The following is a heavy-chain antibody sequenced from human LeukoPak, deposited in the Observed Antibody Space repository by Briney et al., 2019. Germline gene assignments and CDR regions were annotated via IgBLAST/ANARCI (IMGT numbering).Heavy chain of an antibody. D-gene: IGHD3-9*01. J-gene: IGHJ4*02. CDR2: IYPSDSDT. V-gene: IGHV5-51*01. Sequence: GESLKISCKGSGYSFTSYWIGWVRQMPGKGLEWMGIIYPSDSDTRYSPSFQGQVTISADKSISTAYLQWSSLKASDTAMYYCARFLRPYYDILTGYSSPFDYWGQGTLVTVSS. CDR1: GYSFTSYW. CDR3: ARFLRPYYDILTGYSSPFDY.